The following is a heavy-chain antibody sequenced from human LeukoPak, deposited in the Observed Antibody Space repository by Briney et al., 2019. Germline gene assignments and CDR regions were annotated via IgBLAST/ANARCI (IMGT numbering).Heavy chain of an antibody. CDR1: GGSFSGYY. CDR3: ARAGFALAPHRGTPFDY. D-gene: IGHD6-6*01. V-gene: IGHV4-34*01. J-gene: IGHJ4*02. Sequence: SETLSLTCAVYGGSFSGYYWSWIRQPPGKGLEWIGEINHSGSTNYNPSLKSRVTISVDTSKNQFSLKLTSVTAADTAVYYCARAGFALAPHRGTPFDYWGQGTLVTDSS. CDR2: INHSGST.